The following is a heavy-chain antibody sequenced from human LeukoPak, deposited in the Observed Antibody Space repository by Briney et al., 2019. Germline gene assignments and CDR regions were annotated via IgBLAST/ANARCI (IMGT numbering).Heavy chain of an antibody. D-gene: IGHD6-25*01. CDR2: IYYNGST. J-gene: IGHJ6*03. Sequence: PSETLSLTCTVSGGSISNYYWSWIRQPPGKGLECIGSIYYNGSTTYNPSLKSRVTISEDTSKNQFSLKLSSVTAADTAVYYCARDQSGTDYYYMDVWGKGTTVTVSS. CDR3: ARDQSGTDYYYMDV. CDR1: GGSISNYY. V-gene: IGHV4-59*01.